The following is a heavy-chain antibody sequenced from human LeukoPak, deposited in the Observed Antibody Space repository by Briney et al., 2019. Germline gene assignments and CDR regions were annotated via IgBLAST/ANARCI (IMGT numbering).Heavy chain of an antibody. J-gene: IGHJ4*02. CDR3: ARTYKFLEDY. CDR1: GGSVSSGSYY. CDR2: IYYSGST. Sequence: SETLSLTCTVSGGSVSSGSYYWSWIRQPPGKGLEWIGSIYYSGSTYYNPSLKSRVTISVDTSKNQFSLRLNSVTAADTAVCYCARTYKFLEDYWGQGTLVTVSS. V-gene: IGHV4-39*01. D-gene: IGHD1-14*01.